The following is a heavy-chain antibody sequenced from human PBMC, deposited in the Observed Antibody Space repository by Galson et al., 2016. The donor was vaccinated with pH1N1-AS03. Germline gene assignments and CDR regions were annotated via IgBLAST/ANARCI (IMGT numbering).Heavy chain of an antibody. D-gene: IGHD6-13*01. CDR1: GYTLTRYY. V-gene: IGHV1-46*01. CDR2: IDPSGGPT. CDR3: ARFRSSWTFYYGLDV. J-gene: IGHJ6*02. Sequence: SCKASGYTLTRYYMHWVRQAPGQGLEWMGIIDPSGGPTTYAPKFQGRITITTDTSTSTVYMELVSLRSEDTAVYYCARFRSSWTFYYGLDVWGQGTTVTVSS.